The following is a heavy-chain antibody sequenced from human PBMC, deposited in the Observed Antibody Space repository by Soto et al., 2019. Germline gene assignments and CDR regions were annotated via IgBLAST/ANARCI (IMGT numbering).Heavy chain of an antibody. Sequence: PGGSLRLSCAASGFTFSSYAMHWVRQAPGKGLEWVSAISNNGATIYYADSVRGRFIISRDNSKNTVYLQMNSLSAEDTAVYYCAKRGATGGDVYYHYMDVWGKGTTVTVSS. D-gene: IGHD2-21*02. CDR3: AKRGATGGDVYYHYMDV. J-gene: IGHJ6*03. CDR2: ISNNGATI. CDR1: GFTFSSYA. V-gene: IGHV3-23*01.